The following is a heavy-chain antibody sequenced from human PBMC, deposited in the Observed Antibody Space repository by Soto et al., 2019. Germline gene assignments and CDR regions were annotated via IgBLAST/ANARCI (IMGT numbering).Heavy chain of an antibody. CDR1: GGSISSYY. Sequence: QVQLQESGPGLVKPSETLSLTCTVSGGSISSYYWSWIRQPPGKGLEWIGYIYYSGSTNYNPSLKSRVTISVDTSKNQFSLKLSSVTAADTAVYYCARGWRDSAYYYYYHMDVWGKGTTVTVSS. D-gene: IGHD3-10*01. CDR3: ARGWRDSAYYYYYHMDV. CDR2: IYYSGST. J-gene: IGHJ6*03. V-gene: IGHV4-59*01.